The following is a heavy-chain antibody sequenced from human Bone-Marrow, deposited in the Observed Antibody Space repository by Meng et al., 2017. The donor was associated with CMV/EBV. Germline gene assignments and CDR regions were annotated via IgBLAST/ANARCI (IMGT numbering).Heavy chain of an antibody. J-gene: IGHJ4*02. D-gene: IGHD6-13*01. CDR1: GFSLSTSGMC. V-gene: IGHV2-70*11. CDR2: IDWDDDK. CDR3: ARMSSYSRTWFLDY. Sequence: SGPTLVKPTQTLTLTCTFSGFSLSTSGMCVSWVRQPPSKALEWLARIDWDDDKYYSTSLRTRPTISKDTSKNQVVLTMTNMDPADTATYYCARMSSYSRTWFLDYWGQGTLVTVSS.